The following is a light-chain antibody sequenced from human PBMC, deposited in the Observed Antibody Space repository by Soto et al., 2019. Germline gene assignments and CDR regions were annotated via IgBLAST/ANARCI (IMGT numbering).Light chain of an antibody. CDR2: EVT. V-gene: IGLV2-14*01. CDR3: SSHADSSAFYV. Sequence: QSALTQPASVSGSPGQSITISCTGTSSDIGAYDYVSWYQQYPGRVPKLLIHEVTNRPSGVSDRFSGSKSGNTASLTISGLQTEDEADYYCSSHADSSAFYVFGTGTKLTVL. J-gene: IGLJ1*01. CDR1: SSDIGAYDY.